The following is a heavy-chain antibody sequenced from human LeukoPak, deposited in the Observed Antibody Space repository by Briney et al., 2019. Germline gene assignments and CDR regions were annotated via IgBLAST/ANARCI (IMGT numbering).Heavy chain of an antibody. CDR3: AGKYYYDSSGYFYVDY. V-gene: IGHV4-38-2*01. Sequence: SETLSLTCAVSGYSINGGYYWGWIRQTPEKGLEWIASIYPPGKTYYNPSLKSRVTISIDTSKNQFSLKLSSVTAADTAVYYCAGKYYYDSSGYFYVDYWGQGPLVTVSS. CDR2: IYPPGKT. CDR1: GYSINGGYY. J-gene: IGHJ4*02. D-gene: IGHD3-22*01.